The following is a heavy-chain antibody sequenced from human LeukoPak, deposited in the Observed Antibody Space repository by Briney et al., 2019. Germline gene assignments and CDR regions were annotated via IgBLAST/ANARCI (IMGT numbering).Heavy chain of an antibody. D-gene: IGHD3-22*01. Sequence: GGSLRLSCAASGFTFSSYAMHWVRQAPGKGLEWVAVISYDGSNKYYADSVKGRFTISRDNSKNTLYLQMNSLRAEDTAVYYCARVAYDSSGYYYSDYWGQGTLVTVSS. CDR3: ARVAYDSSGYYYSDY. CDR2: ISYDGSNK. J-gene: IGHJ4*02. CDR1: GFTFSSYA. V-gene: IGHV3-30*04.